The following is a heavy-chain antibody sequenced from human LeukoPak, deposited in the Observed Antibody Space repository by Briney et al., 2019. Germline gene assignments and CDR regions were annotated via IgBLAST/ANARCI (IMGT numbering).Heavy chain of an antibody. CDR1: GFTFISYG. V-gene: IGHV3-30*18. Sequence: GGSLRLSCAASGFTFISYGMHWVRQAPGKGLEWVGVISDDGRNKKYADSEKGRFTISRDNSKDTLYLQMNSLRDEDTAVYYCAKRPSDYGDYVTYFDYWGQGTLVTVSS. J-gene: IGHJ4*02. D-gene: IGHD4-17*01. CDR2: ISDDGRNK. CDR3: AKRPSDYGDYVTYFDY.